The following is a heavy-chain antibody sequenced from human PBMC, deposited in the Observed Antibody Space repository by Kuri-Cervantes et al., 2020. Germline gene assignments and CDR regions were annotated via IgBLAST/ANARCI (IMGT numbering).Heavy chain of an antibody. Sequence: SQTLSLTCAVYGGSFSGYYWNWIRQPPGRGLEWIGEINHPGSTNYNPSLKSRVTISVDTSKNQFSVKLGSVTAADTAVYYCARGARIYSNTWTKRGGWFDPWGQGTLVTVSS. V-gene: IGHV4-34*01. CDR1: GGSFSGYY. J-gene: IGHJ5*02. CDR3: ARGARIYSNTWTKRGGWFDP. CDR2: INHPGST. D-gene: IGHD5-12*01.